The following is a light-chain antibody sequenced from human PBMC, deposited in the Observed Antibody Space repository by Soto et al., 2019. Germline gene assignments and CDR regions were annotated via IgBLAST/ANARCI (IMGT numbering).Light chain of an antibody. CDR2: KAS. CDR1: QNVSNW. CDR3: QQYSKEST. J-gene: IGKJ2*01. Sequence: DVEMTQSPSTLHISIGDRVTINCRASQNVSNWLAWYQQKPGKAPKLLIYKASRLESGVPSRFSAGGSGTDFTLTINSLQSDDFATYFCQQYSKESTFGQGTKLEIK. V-gene: IGKV1-5*03.